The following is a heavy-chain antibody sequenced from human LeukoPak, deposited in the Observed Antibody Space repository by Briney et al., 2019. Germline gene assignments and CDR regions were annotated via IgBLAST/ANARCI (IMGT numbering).Heavy chain of an antibody. Sequence: PGGSLRLSCAASGFTFSDYYMSWIRQAPGKGLEWVSYISSSGSTIYYADSVKGRFTISRDNAKNSLYLQMNSLRAEDTAVYYCAVGYYYDSSGYPVDYWGQGTLFTVSS. CDR2: ISSSGSTI. D-gene: IGHD3-22*01. CDR3: AVGYYYDSSGYPVDY. J-gene: IGHJ4*02. CDR1: GFTFSDYY. V-gene: IGHV3-11*01.